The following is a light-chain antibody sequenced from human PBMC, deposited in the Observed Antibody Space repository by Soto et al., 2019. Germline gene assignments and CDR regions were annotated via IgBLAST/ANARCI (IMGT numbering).Light chain of an antibody. Sequence: GDRVTITCRASQSIGNWLAWYQQNPGKAPKLLIYDASSLESGVSSRFSGSGSGTEFALTISSLQADDFATYYCQQYNSHPPNFGGGTKVEIK. CDR3: QQYNSHPPN. CDR1: QSIGNW. CDR2: DAS. J-gene: IGKJ4*01. V-gene: IGKV1-5*01.